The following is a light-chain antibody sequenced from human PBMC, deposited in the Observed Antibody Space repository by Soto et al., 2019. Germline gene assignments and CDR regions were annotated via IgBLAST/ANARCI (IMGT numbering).Light chain of an antibody. CDR3: QQRNSWPPIT. V-gene: IGKV3-11*01. CDR2: DAS. Sequence: EIVLTQSPVTLSLSPGERATLSCRASQSVRTYLAWYQVKPGQAPRLLNYDASSRASGVPARFSGSGSGTDFTLTISSLEPEDFALYYCQQRNSWPPITFGQGTRLEIK. J-gene: IGKJ5*01. CDR1: QSVRTY.